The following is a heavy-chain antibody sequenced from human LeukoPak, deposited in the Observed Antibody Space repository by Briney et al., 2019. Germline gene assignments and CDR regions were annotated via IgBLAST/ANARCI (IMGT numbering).Heavy chain of an antibody. V-gene: IGHV1-18*01. D-gene: IGHD6-13*01. Sequence: ASVKVSCKASGYTFTSYGISWVRQAPGQGLEWMGWISAYNGNTNYAQKLQGRVTMTTDTSTSTACMELRSLRSDDPAVYYCARGSTLPQLVGYNWFDPWGQGTLVTDSS. CDR3: ARGSTLPQLVGYNWFDP. J-gene: IGHJ5*02. CDR2: ISAYNGNT. CDR1: GYTFTSYG.